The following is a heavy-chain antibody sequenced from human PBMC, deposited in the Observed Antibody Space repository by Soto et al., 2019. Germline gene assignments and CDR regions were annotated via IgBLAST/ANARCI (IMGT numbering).Heavy chain of an antibody. CDR1: GFSLSSSGVG. D-gene: IGHD3-16*01. J-gene: IGHJ4*02. V-gene: IGHV2-5*02. Sequence: QITLKESGPSLVKPTETLTLTCTFSGFSLSSSGVGVAWIRQPPGKPLEWLALIYWDDDKYTSPSLKSRLTITKDTSKNQVVLLMTNMDPVDTATYFCVHLLTGGRCDSWGQGTLVTVSS. CDR3: VHLLTGGRCDS. CDR2: IYWDDDK.